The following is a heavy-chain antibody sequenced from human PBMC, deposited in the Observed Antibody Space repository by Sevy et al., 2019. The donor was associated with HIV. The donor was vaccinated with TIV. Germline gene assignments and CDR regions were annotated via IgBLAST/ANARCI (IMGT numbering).Heavy chain of an antibody. CDR1: GFTFRNFG. D-gene: IGHD3-10*01. CDR2: VSYDGSSK. CDR3: ARGGSGDYYYYGVDV. J-gene: IGHJ6*02. Sequence: GGSLRLSCVGSGFTFRNFGVHWLRQAPGKGLEWRSVVSYDGSSKYYVDSVKGRFIVSRDNSKNTLYLQMNSLRTEDTAVYYCARGGSGDYYYYGVDVWGQGTTVTVSS. V-gene: IGHV3-30*03.